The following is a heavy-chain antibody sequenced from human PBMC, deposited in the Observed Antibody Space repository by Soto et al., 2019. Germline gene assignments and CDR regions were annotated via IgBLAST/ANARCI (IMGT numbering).Heavy chain of an antibody. Sequence: PGESRKISCKGSGYSFTSYWITWVRQMPGKGLEWMGRIDLSDSYTSYSPSFQGHVTISADESISTAYLQWSSLKASDTAIYYCARQGIAATGTLNWFDPWGQGTLVTVSS. J-gene: IGHJ5*02. CDR2: IDLSDSYT. CDR1: GYSFTSYW. CDR3: ARQGIAATGTLNWFDP. V-gene: IGHV5-10-1*01. D-gene: IGHD6-13*01.